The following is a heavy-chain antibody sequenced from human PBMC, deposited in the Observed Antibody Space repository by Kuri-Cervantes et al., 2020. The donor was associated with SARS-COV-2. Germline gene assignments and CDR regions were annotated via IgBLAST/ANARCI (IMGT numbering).Heavy chain of an antibody. CDR2: IYYSGST. CDR1: GGSISSYY. J-gene: IGHJ4*02. D-gene: IGHD3-22*01. Sequence: GSLRLSCTVSGGSISSYYWSWIRQPPGKGLEWIGYIYYSGSTNYNPSLKSRVTISVDTSKNQFSLKLSSVTAADTAVYYCARGPRYYDSSGYYYFDYWGQGTLVTVSS. CDR3: ARGPRYYDSSGYYYFDY. V-gene: IGHV4-59*12.